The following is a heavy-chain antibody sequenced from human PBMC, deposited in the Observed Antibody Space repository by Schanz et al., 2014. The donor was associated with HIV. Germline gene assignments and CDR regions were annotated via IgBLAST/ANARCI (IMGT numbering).Heavy chain of an antibody. CDR1: GFFLDDYA. J-gene: IGHJ6*02. CDR3: ARDRMTAIWKNDIDV. Sequence: EVQLVESGGGLVQPGRSLRLSCATSGFFLDDYAMHWVRQAPGKGLEWVSGISWNSGSRGYAESVKGRFTISRDNAKNSLYLQMNSLRAEDTAVYYCARDRMTAIWKNDIDVWGQGTTVTVSS. CDR2: ISWNSGSR. D-gene: IGHD2-21*02. V-gene: IGHV3-9*01.